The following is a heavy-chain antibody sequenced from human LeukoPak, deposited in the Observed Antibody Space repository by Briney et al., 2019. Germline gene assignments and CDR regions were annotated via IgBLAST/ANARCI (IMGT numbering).Heavy chain of an antibody. V-gene: IGHV4-34*01. Sequence: SETLSPTCAVYGGSFSGYSWSWSRQPPGKGLEWIGEINHIGSTTNNPPLKRGVTISVDTSKNQFSLKLSPVTAEYTAEYYFSRASYGDYDSAFDIWGQGTMVAVSS. CDR2: INHIGST. D-gene: IGHD4-17*01. J-gene: IGHJ3*02. CDR1: GGSFSGYS. CDR3: SRASYGDYDSAFDI.